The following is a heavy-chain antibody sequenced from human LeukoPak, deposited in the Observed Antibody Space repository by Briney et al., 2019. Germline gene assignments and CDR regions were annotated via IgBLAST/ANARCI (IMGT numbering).Heavy chain of an antibody. V-gene: IGHV4-34*01. CDR2: IHHSGKT. Sequence: NPSETLSLTCAVYGGSFSQYYWNWIRQSPGKGLEWIGEIHHSGKTNYNPALKSRVSLSVDTSKNQFSLKLSSVTAADTAVYFCARHQGHDFYDSSGYYSFDYWGQGTLVTVSS. D-gene: IGHD3-22*01. CDR1: GGSFSQYY. J-gene: IGHJ4*02. CDR3: ARHQGHDFYDSSGYYSFDY.